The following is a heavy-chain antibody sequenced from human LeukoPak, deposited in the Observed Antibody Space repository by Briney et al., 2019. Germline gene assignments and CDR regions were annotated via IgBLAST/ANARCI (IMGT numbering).Heavy chain of an antibody. CDR1: GFTFSSSA. D-gene: IGHD5-18*01. V-gene: IGHV3-23*01. J-gene: IGHJ6*02. CDR3: AKDRGYNSFYGLDV. CDR2: ITGSDGNR. Sequence: PGRSLRLSCAASGFTFSSSAMTWVRQAPGKGLEWVSAITGSDGNRYYADSVKGRFTISRDNSRNTMYLQMNSLRVEDTAVYYCAKDRGYNSFYGLDVWGRGTTVTVSS.